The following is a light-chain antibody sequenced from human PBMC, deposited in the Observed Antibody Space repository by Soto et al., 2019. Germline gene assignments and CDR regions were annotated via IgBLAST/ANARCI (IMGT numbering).Light chain of an antibody. J-gene: IGKJ1*01. CDR3: QQYNNWPRT. Sequence: IVXXXSPGTXSLSXGERATLSCRASQSVSSSYLAWYQQKPGQAPRLLIYGASSRATGIPDRFSGSGSGTEFTLTISSLQSEDFAVYYCQQYNNWPRTFGQGTKVDI. CDR1: QSVSSSY. V-gene: IGKV3-20*01. CDR2: GAS.